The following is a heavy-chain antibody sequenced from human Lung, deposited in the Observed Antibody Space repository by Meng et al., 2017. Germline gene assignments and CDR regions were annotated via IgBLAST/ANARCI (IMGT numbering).Heavy chain of an antibody. CDR1: GGSFSDYY. CDR2: INHSGST. V-gene: IGHV4-34*01. D-gene: IGHD4-11*01. CDR3: ARGPTTMAHDFDY. J-gene: IGHJ4*02. Sequence: GQLPQLWAGLLQPSEHLSPTCGVSGGSFSDYYWSWIRQPPGKGLEWIGEINHSGSTNYNPSLESRATISVDTSQNNLSLKLSSVTAADSAVYYCARGPTTMAHDFDYWGQGTLVTVSS.